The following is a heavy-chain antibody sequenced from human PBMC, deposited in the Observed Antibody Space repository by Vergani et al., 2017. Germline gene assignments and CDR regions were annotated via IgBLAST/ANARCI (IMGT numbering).Heavy chain of an antibody. J-gene: IGHJ6*02. V-gene: IGHV5-10-1*01. D-gene: IGHD4-11*01. CDR3: ARPAGYDYSYYYGMDV. CDR2: IDPSDSYT. CDR1: GYSFTSYW. Sequence: EVQLVQSGAEVKKPGESLKISCKGSGYSFTSYWISWVRQMPGKGLEWMGRIDPSDSYTNYSQSFQGHVTISADKSISTAYLQWSSLKASDTAMYYCARPAGYDYSYYYGMDVWGQGTTVTVSS.